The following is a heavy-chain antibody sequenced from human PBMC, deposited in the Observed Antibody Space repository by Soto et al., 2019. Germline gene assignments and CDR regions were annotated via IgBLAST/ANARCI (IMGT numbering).Heavy chain of an antibody. V-gene: IGHV5-51*01. D-gene: IGHD6-6*01. CDR2: IYPGDSDT. CDR3: ARQTEYSSPSAGLDYYYCSGMDV. J-gene: IGHJ6*02. CDR1: GYSFTSYW. Sequence: GESLKISCKGAGYSFTSYWIGRVRQMPGKGLEWMGIIYPGDSDTRYSPSFQGQVTISADKSISTAYLQWSSLKASDTAMYYCARQTEYSSPSAGLDYYYCSGMDVWGQGTTVTGSS.